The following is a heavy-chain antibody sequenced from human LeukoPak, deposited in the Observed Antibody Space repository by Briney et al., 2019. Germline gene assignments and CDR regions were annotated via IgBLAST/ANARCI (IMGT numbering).Heavy chain of an antibody. V-gene: IGHV1-2*06. CDR3: ATTAGLAYCGGDCYFYYYYGMDV. CDR1: GYTFTGYY. J-gene: IGHJ6*02. Sequence: GASVKVSCKASGYTFTGYYMHWVRQAPGQGLEWMGRINPNSGGTNYAQKFQGRVTMTRDTSISTAYMELSRLRSDDTAVYYCATTAGLAYCGGDCYFYYYYGMDVWGQGTTVTVSS. CDR2: INPNSGGT. D-gene: IGHD2-21*02.